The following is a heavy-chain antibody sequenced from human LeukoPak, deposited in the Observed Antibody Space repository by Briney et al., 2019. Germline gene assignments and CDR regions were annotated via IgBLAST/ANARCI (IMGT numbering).Heavy chain of an antibody. J-gene: IGHJ4*02. CDR3: ARALYYDSSGPVDY. Sequence: SETLSLTCAVSGGSISSSNWWSWVRQPPGQGLEWIGEIYHSGSTNYNPSLKSRVTISVDKSKNQFSLKLSSVTAADTAVYYCARALYYDSSGPVDYWGQGTLVTVSS. D-gene: IGHD3-22*01. V-gene: IGHV4-4*02. CDR2: IYHSGST. CDR1: GGSISSSNW.